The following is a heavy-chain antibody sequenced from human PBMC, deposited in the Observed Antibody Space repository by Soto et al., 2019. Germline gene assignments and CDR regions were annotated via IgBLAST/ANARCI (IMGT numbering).Heavy chain of an antibody. CDR3: ARDVTAMEALYYYDT. CDR1: GGTLNTYT. CDR2: ILPFLGTT. J-gene: IGHJ4*02. V-gene: IGHV1-69*08. D-gene: IGHD5-18*01. Sequence: QLQLVQSGAAVKKPGSSVKVSCKASGGTLNTYTISWVRQAPGQGLEWMGSILPFLGTTNYARKCQGRVTINADQSTITMELSSLRSEDTAVYFCARDVTAMEALYYYDTWGQGTLVTVSS.